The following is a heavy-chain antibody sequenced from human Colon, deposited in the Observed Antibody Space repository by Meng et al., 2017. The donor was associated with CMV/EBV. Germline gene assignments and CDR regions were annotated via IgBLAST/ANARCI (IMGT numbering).Heavy chain of an antibody. V-gene: IGHV1-2*02. D-gene: IGHD6-6*01. J-gene: IGHJ4*02. CDR2: INPNSGDT. CDR3: ARGSAGEQLVQPFDY. CDR1: GYIFISYF. Sequence: ASAKVSCKASGYIFISYFMHWVRQAPGQGLEWMGLINPNSGDTNYAQKFQGRVSMTRDTSITTGYMELSGLSSDDTAVYYCARGSAGEQLVQPFDYWGQGTLVTVSS.